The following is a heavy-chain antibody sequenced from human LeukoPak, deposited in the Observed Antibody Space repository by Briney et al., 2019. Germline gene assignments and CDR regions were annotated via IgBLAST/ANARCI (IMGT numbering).Heavy chain of an antibody. CDR1: GFTFSSYG. D-gene: IGHD3-22*01. CDR3: ARAEGYYDSSGNDAFDI. J-gene: IGHJ3*02. Sequence: GGSLRLSCAASGFTFSSYGMRWVRQAPGKGLEWVAVIWYDGSNKYYADSVKGRFTISRDNSKNTLYLQMNSLRAEDTAVYYCARAEGYYDSSGNDAFDIWGQGTMVTVSS. CDR2: IWYDGSNK. V-gene: IGHV3-33*01.